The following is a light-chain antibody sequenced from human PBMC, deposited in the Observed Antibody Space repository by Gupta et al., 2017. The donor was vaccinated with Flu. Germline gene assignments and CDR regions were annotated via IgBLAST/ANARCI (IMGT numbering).Light chain of an antibody. CDR1: SSTIGARYD. J-gene: IGLJ1*01. CDR3: QSDGSSMMEV. Sequence: SVLTLPPSVSGAPRQRVTIPCTGKSSTIGARYDGHWYQQVAEPARKLLIYGNNQRPAGVADRFSGSKSGTAASLAITGRQEEEEADYYCQSDGSSMMEVFGTGTKVTVL. CDR2: GNN. V-gene: IGLV1-40*01.